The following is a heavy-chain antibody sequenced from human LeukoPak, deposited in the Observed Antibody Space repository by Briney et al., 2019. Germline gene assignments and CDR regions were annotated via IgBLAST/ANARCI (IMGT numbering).Heavy chain of an antibody. D-gene: IGHD6-13*01. V-gene: IGHV3-23*01. Sequence: PGGSLRLSCAASGFTFSNYAMSWVRQVPGRGLEWVSAMSANGDSTYYAASVKGRFTISRDNSKNTLNLQMNNLRAEDTALYYCTKEASSWYYGAFDVWGQGTLVTVSS. J-gene: IGHJ3*01. CDR1: GFTFSNYA. CDR2: MSANGDST. CDR3: TKEASSWYYGAFDV.